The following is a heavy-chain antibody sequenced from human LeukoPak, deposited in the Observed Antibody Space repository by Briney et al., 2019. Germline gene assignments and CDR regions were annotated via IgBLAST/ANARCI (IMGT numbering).Heavy chain of an antibody. CDR1: GYSISSGYY. CDR2: IYHSGST. CDR3: ARDLVPNYGGSLRYFDL. D-gene: IGHD4-23*01. Sequence: PSETLSLTCTVSGYSISSGYYWGWIRQPPGKGLEWIGSIYHSGSTYYNPSLKSRVTISVDTSKNQFSLKLSSVTAADTAVYYCARDLVPNYGGSLRYFDLWGRGTLVTVSS. J-gene: IGHJ2*01. V-gene: IGHV4-38-2*02.